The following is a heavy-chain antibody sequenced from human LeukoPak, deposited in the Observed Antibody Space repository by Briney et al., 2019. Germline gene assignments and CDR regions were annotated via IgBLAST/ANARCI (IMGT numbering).Heavy chain of an antibody. Sequence: GGSLGLSCAASGFTFTTYAFHWVRQAPAKGLEWLAVISVDGNNKFYADYVKGRFTISRDNSKNTVYLQMNSLRAEDTAVYYCARDLPSRPFTMFGVNQPGRGMDVWGQGTTVTVSS. CDR3: ARDLPSRPFTMFGVNQPGRGMDV. CDR1: GFTFTTYA. CDR2: ISVDGNNK. V-gene: IGHV3-30-3*01. D-gene: IGHD3-3*01. J-gene: IGHJ6*02.